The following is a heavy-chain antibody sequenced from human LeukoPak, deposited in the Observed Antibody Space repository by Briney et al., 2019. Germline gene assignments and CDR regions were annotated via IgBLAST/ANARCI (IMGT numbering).Heavy chain of an antibody. V-gene: IGHV4-59*08. CDR2: IYYSGST. D-gene: IGHD4-17*01. CDR1: GGSISSYY. Sequence: SETLSLTCTVSGGSISSYYRSWIRQPPGKGLEWIGYIYYSGSTNYNPSLKSRVTISVDTSKNQFSLKLSSVTAADTAVYYCARHSVMTTVTTYEYFQHWGQGTLVTVSS. CDR3: ARHSVMTTVTTYEYFQH. J-gene: IGHJ1*01.